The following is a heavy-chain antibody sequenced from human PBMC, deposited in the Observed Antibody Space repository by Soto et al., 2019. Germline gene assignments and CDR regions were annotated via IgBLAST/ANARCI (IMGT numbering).Heavy chain of an antibody. V-gene: IGHV3-30*18. D-gene: IGHD1-26*01. CDR3: AKDLELTLDY. Sequence: QVQLVESGGGVVQPGRSLRLSCAASGFAFTSYGMHWVRQAPCKGLEWVAVISFDGSNKYYADSVKGRFTISRDNSKNTLYLQMNSLRAEDTAVYYCAKDLELTLDYWGQGTLVTVSS. CDR2: ISFDGSNK. J-gene: IGHJ4*02. CDR1: GFAFTSYG.